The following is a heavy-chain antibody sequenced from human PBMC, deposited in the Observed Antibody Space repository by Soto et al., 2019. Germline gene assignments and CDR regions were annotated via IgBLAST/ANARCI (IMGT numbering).Heavy chain of an antibody. Sequence: QVQLVQSGAEVKKPGASVKVSCKASGYTFTSYDINWVRQATGQGLEWMGWMNPNSGNTGYAQKFQGRVTMTRNTSISTADMELSSLRSEDTAVYYCARGDTIFGVVSYGMDVWGQGTTVTVSS. CDR1: GYTFTSYD. V-gene: IGHV1-8*01. CDR3: ARGDTIFGVVSYGMDV. CDR2: MNPNSGNT. D-gene: IGHD3-3*01. J-gene: IGHJ6*02.